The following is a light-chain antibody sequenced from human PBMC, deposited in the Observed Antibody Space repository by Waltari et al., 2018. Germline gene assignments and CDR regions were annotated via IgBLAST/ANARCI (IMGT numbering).Light chain of an antibody. Sequence: QSALTQPASVSGSPGQSITISCTGISSDVGNYTRVSWYQQHPGKAPKLMLYAFSKRPSGVSDRCAGSNAGGMASLTISGLQPEDEAEYFCSSYAGSSKGVFGGGTKVTVL. CDR2: AFS. J-gene: IGLJ2*01. V-gene: IGLV2-23*02. CDR1: SSDVGNYTR. CDR3: SSYAGSSKGV.